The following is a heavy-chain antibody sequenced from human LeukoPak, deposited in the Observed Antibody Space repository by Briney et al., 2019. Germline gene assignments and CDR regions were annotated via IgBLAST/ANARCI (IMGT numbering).Heavy chain of an antibody. J-gene: IGHJ3*02. V-gene: IGHV1-69*01. CDR2: IIPIFGTA. D-gene: IGHD2-2*01. Sequence: AWVKVSCKASGGTFSSYAISWVRQAPGQGLEWMGGIIPIFGTANYAQKFQGRVTITADESTSTAYMELSSLRSGDTAVYYCARSTVVVPGDMEGAFDIWGQGTMVTVSS. CDR1: GGTFSSYA. CDR3: ARSTVVVPGDMEGAFDI.